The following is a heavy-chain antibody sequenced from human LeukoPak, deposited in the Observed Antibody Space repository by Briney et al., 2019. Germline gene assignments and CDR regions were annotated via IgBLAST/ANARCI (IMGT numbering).Heavy chain of an antibody. J-gene: IGHJ4*02. D-gene: IGHD6-6*01. Sequence: GASVKVSCKASGYTFTGYYMHWVRQAPGQGLEWMGWINPNSGGTNYAQKFQGRVTMTRDTSISTAYMELSRLRSDDTAVYYCARVRGPSIAALSGLDYWGQGTLVTVSS. CDR3: ARVRGPSIAALSGLDY. V-gene: IGHV1-2*02. CDR1: GYTFTGYY. CDR2: INPNSGGT.